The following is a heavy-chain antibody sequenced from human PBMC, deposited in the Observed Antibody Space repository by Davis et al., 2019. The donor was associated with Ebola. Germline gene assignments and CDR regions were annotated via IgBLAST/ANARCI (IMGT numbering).Heavy chain of an antibody. D-gene: IGHD3-3*01. V-gene: IGHV3-23*01. CDR2: ISGSGGST. Sequence: GESLKISCAASGFTFSSYAMSWVRQAPGKGLEWVSAISGSGGSTYDADSVKGRFTISRDNSKNTLYLQMNSLRVEDTAVYYCATVPISYRPGYMDVWGKGTTVTVSS. CDR1: GFTFSSYA. J-gene: IGHJ6*03. CDR3: ATVPISYRPGYMDV.